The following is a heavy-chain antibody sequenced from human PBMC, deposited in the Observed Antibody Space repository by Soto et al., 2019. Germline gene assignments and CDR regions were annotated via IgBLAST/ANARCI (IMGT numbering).Heavy chain of an antibody. CDR3: ARDGGTSAQPYFFDF. V-gene: IGHV1-69*01. CDR1: GGTFGSHT. D-gene: IGHD2-8*02. J-gene: IGHJ4*02. CDR2: IVPIFGSP. Sequence: QVQLVQSGAQVKKPGSSVKVSCKASGGTFGSHTIAWVRLAPGRGLEWMGGIVPIFGSPNYAQKFQGSVTITAHESSSTVYMELSSLRPGDTAVYYCARDGGTSAQPYFFDFWGQGTLVTVSS.